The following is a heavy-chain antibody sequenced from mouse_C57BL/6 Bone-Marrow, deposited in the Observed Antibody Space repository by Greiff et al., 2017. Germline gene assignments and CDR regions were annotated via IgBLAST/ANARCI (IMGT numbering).Heavy chain of an antibody. J-gene: IGHJ2*01. D-gene: IGHD2-10*02. CDR1: GYTFSSYW. V-gene: IGHV1-9*01. CDR2: ILPGSGST. Sequence: VLLQQSGAELMQPGASVKISCKATGYTFSSYWIEWVKQWPGHGLEWIGEILPGSGSTNCNAKVKGKATFAADTSSNTTYMQLSRLTSEDSAVYYYARSSYGSYYFDYWGQGTTLTVSS. CDR3: ARSSYGSYYFDY.